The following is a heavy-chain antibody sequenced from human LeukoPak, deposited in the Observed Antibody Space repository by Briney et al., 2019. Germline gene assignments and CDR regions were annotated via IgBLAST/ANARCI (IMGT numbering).Heavy chain of an antibody. CDR2: IYYSGST. D-gene: IGHD3-10*01. Sequence: KPSETLSLTCTVSGGSISSYYWSWIRQPPGKGLEWIGYIYYSGSTNYNPSLKSRVTISVDTSKNQFSLKLSSVTAADTAVYYCARALLWFGEADHFDYWGQGTLVTVSS. J-gene: IGHJ4*02. V-gene: IGHV4-59*01. CDR1: GGSISSYY. CDR3: ARALLWFGEADHFDY.